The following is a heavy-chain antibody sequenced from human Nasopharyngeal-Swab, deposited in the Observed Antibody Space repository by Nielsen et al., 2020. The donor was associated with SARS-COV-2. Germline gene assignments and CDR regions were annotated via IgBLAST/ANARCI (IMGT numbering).Heavy chain of an antibody. D-gene: IGHD6-6*01. J-gene: IGHJ6*02. CDR3: ARHKSSSANYYYYGMDV. CDR2: IYPGDSDT. CDR1: GYSFTSYW. Sequence: GESLKISCKGPGYSFTSYWIGWVRQMPGKGLEWMGIIYPGDSDTRYSPSFQGQVTISADKSISTAYLQWSSLKASDTAMYYCARHKSSSANYYYYGMDVWGQGTTVTVSS. V-gene: IGHV5-51*01.